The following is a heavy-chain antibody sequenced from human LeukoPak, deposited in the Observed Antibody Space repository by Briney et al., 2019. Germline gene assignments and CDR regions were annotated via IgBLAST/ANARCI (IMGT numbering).Heavy chain of an antibody. CDR1: GGRISSSY. CDR3: ARRSGAYSYFDR. V-gene: IGHV4-59*08. CDR2: IYHSGGT. J-gene: IGHJ2*01. Sequence: SETLSLTCTVSGGRISSSYWSWLRQPPGRALEWVGDIYHSGGTNYIPSRKRRVTISVDTSKNQFSLYLSYVTAADTGVYCCARRSGAYSYFDRGGRGTLVTV. D-gene: IGHD5-12*01.